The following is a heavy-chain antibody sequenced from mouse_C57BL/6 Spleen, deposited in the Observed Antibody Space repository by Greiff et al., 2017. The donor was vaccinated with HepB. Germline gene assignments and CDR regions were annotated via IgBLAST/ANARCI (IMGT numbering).Heavy chain of an antibody. V-gene: IGHV1-55*01. J-gene: IGHJ1*03. Sequence: VQLQQPGAELVKPGASVKMSCKASGYTFTSYWITWVKQRPGQGLEWIGDIYPGSGSTNYNEKFKSKATLTVDTSSSTAYMQLRSRTSEDSAFYYCARGDTTVVATGGYFDVWGTGTTLTVSS. CDR2: IYPGSGST. CDR1: GYTFTSYW. CDR3: ARGDTTVVATGGYFDV. D-gene: IGHD1-1*01.